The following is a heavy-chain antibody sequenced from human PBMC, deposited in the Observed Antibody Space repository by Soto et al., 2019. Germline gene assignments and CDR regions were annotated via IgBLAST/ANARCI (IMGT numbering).Heavy chain of an antibody. Sequence: GGSLRLSCAASGFTFSSYGMHWVRQAPGKGLEWVAVIWYDGSNKYYADSVKGRFTISRDNSKNTLYLQMNSLRAEDTAVYYCARDHLHYYGSGSYSKYGMDVWGQGTTVTVSS. CDR1: GFTFSSYG. CDR3: ARDHLHYYGSGSYSKYGMDV. J-gene: IGHJ6*02. CDR2: IWYDGSNK. D-gene: IGHD3-10*01. V-gene: IGHV3-33*01.